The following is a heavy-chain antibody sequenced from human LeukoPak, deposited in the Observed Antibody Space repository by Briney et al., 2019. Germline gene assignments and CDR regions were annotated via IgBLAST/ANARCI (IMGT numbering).Heavy chain of an antibody. CDR3: NTGGYYFDY. CDR1: GFIFSNAW. J-gene: IGHJ4*02. Sequence: GSLRLSCAGSGFIFSNAWMNWVRQAPEKGLEWVGRVKSKYDGGTTDYAAHAKGRFTISRDDSKNTVYLQMNSLKTEDTAVYYCNTGGYYFDYWGQGTLVTVSS. CDR2: VKSKYDGGTT. V-gene: IGHV3-15*01.